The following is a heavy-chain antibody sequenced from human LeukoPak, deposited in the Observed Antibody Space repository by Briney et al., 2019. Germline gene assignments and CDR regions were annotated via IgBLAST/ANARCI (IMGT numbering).Heavy chain of an antibody. CDR1: GYIFGDYG. D-gene: IGHD5-24*01. V-gene: IGHV3-20*04. J-gene: IGHJ1*01. CDR2: INWSGGST. Sequence: PGGSLRLSCAGSGYIFGDYGMRWVRQAPGKGLEWVAGINWSGGSTGYAASVKGRCTISRDNAKTALYLEMNSLRVEDTAFYYCVRLRRDGYTYGAAYWGQGAPVPVSS. CDR3: VRLRRDGYTYGAAY.